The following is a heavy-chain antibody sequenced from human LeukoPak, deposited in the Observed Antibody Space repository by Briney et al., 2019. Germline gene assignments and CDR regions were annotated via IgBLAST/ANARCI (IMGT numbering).Heavy chain of an antibody. Sequence: SETLSLTCTVSGGSISSYYWSWIRQPPGKGLEWIGYIYYSGSTNYNPSLKSRVTISVDTSKNQFSPKLSSVTAADTAVYYCARAEEYAFDIWGQGTMVTVSS. CDR2: IYYSGST. V-gene: IGHV4-59*01. CDR3: ARAEEYAFDI. CDR1: GGSISSYY. J-gene: IGHJ3*02. D-gene: IGHD1-14*01.